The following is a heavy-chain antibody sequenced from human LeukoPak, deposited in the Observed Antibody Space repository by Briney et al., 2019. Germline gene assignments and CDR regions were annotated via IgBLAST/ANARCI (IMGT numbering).Heavy chain of an antibody. CDR1: GFTVSSNY. CDR2: IYSGGSA. J-gene: IGHJ4*02. D-gene: IGHD3-22*01. V-gene: IGHV3-66*01. CDR3: ASPHYYDSSGYLRTFDY. Sequence: GGSLRLPCAASGFTVSSNYMSWVRQAPGKGLEWVSVIYSGGSAYYADSVKGRFTISRDNSKNTLYLQMNSLRAEDTAVYYCASPHYYDSSGYLRTFDYWGQGTLVTVSS.